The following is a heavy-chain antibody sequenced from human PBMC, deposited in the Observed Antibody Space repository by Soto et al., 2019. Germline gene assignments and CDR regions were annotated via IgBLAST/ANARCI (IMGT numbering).Heavy chain of an antibody. CDR3: ATVPQKWRAAAGPGIEFDY. J-gene: IGHJ4*02. D-gene: IGHD6-13*01. V-gene: IGHV1-24*01. Sequence: ASVKVSCKVSGYTNTELSMHWVRQAHRKGLEWMGGFDPEDGETIYAQKFQGRVTMTEDTSTDTAYMELSSLRSEDTAVYYCATVPQKWRAAAGPGIEFDYWGQGTLVTVSS. CDR2: FDPEDGET. CDR1: GYTNTELS.